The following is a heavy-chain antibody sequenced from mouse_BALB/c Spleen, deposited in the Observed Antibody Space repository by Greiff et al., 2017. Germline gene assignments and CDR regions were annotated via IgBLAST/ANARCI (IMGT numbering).Heavy chain of an antibody. CDR2: INPSSGYT. J-gene: IGHJ4*01. V-gene: IGHV1-4*01. D-gene: IGHD2-14*01. CDR3: ARNRYDYYAMDY. Sequence: VQLQQSGAELARPGASVKMSCKASGYTFTSYTMHWVKQRPGQGLEWIGYINPSSGYTNYNQKFKDKATLTADKSSSTAYMQLSSLTSEDSAVYYCARNRYDYYAMDYWGQGTSVTVSS. CDR1: GYTFTSYT.